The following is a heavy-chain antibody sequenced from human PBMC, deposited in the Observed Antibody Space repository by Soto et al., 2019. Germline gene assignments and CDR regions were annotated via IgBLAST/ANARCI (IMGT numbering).Heavy chain of an antibody. J-gene: IGHJ4*02. D-gene: IGHD3-22*01. CDR2: IYYSGST. V-gene: IGHV4-61*01. CDR3: ARATYYYDSSGFDY. Sequence: PSETLSLTCTVSGGSVSSGSYYWSWIRQPPGKGLEWIGYIYYSGSTNYNPSLKSRVTISVDTSKNQFPLKLSSVTAADTAVYYCARATYYYDSSGFDYWGQGTLVTVSS. CDR1: GGSVSSGSYY.